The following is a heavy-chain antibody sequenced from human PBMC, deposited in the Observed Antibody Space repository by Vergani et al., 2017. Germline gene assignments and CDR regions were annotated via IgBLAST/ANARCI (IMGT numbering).Heavy chain of an antibody. J-gene: IGHJ5*02. V-gene: IGHV4-59*01. Sequence: QVQLQESGPGLVKPSETLSLTCTASGGSISSYYWSWIRQPPGKGLEWIGYIYYSGSTNYNPSLKSRVTISVDTSKNQFSLKLSSVTAADTAVYYCARERALHNWFDPWGEGTLVTVSS. CDR3: ARERALHNWFDP. CDR1: GGSISSYY. CDR2: IYYSGST.